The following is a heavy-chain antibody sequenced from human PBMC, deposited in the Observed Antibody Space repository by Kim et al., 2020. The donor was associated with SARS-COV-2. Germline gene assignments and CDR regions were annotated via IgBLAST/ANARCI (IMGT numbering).Heavy chain of an antibody. CDR2: IISIFSTA. CDR1: GGMFSSYA. J-gene: IGHJ6*02. CDR3: ARAYGSGSYLVDYYYYGMDV. D-gene: IGHD3-10*01. Sequence: SVKVSCKASGGMFSSYAINWVRQAPGQGLEWMGGIISIFSTANYAQKFQGRVTITADESTSTAYMELSSLRSEDTAVYYCARAYGSGSYLVDYYYYGMDVWGQGTTVTVSS. V-gene: IGHV1-69*13.